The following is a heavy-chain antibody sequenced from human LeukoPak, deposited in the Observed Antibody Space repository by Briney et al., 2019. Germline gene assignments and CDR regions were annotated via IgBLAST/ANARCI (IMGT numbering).Heavy chain of an antibody. CDR2: ISDSGGSA. J-gene: IGHJ4*02. CDR3: ARAPVTSCRGAYCYPFDY. V-gene: IGHV3-23*01. CDR1: GGSISSYY. D-gene: IGHD2-21*01. Sequence: ETLSLTCTVSGGSISSYYWSWVRQAPGKGLEWVSAISDSGGSAYYADSVRGRFTISRDNSKNTLYLQMNSLRVEDAAVYYCARAPVTSCRGAYCYPFDYWGQGTLVTVSS.